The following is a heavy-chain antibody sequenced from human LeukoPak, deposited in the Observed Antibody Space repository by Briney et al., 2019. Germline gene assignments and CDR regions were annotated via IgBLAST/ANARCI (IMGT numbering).Heavy chain of an antibody. J-gene: IGHJ6*02. CDR3: ARVSTVTTLAYHYYYYGMDV. V-gene: IGHV3-30-3*01. CDR1: GFTFSSYA. Sequence: PGGSLRLSCAASGFTFSSYAMHWVRQAPGKGLEWVAVISYDGSNKYYADSVKGRFTISRDNSKNTLYLQMNSLRAEDTAVYYCARVSTVTTLAYHYYYYGMDVWGQGTMVTVSS. D-gene: IGHD4-17*01. CDR2: ISYDGSNK.